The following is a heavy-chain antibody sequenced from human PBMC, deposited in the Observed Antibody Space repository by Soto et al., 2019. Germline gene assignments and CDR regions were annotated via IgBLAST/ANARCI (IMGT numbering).Heavy chain of an antibody. Sequence: SETLSLTCTVSGGSISSYYWSWIRQPPGKGLEWIGYIYYRGSTNYNPSLKSRVTISVDTSKNQFSLKLSSVTAADTAVYYCARDWGFGELPTRGSWFDPWGQGTLVTVSS. CDR3: ARDWGFGELPTRGSWFDP. J-gene: IGHJ5*02. CDR1: GGSISSYY. V-gene: IGHV4-59*01. D-gene: IGHD3-10*01. CDR2: IYYRGST.